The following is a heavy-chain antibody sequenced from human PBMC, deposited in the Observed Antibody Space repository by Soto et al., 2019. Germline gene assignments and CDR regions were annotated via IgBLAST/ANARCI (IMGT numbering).Heavy chain of an antibody. CDR3: AKDPGSWWPGYYYGMDV. D-gene: IGHD6-13*01. CDR2: ISYDGSNK. J-gene: IGHJ6*02. CDR1: GFTFSSYV. Sequence: GGPLRLSCAASGFTFSSYVRHWVRQATGKGLEWVAVISYDGSNKYYADSVKGRFTISRDNSKNTLYLQMNSLRAEDTAVYYCAKDPGSWWPGYYYGMDVWGQGTTVTVS. V-gene: IGHV3-30*18.